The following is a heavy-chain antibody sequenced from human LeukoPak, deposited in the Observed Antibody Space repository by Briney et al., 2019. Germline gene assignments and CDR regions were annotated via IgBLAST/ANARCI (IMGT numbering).Heavy chain of an antibody. CDR2: IRYDGTNK. V-gene: IGHV3-30*02. J-gene: IGHJ4*02. CDR3: AKDNYYGDYEVTSIFGVD. CDR1: GFTFSSHG. D-gene: IGHD4-17*01. Sequence: GGSLRLSCAASGFTFSSHGMHWVRQAPGKGLEWVAFIRYDGTNKYYADSMKGRFNISRDNFKNTLYLQMNILRAEDTAVYYCAKDNYYGDYEVTSIFGVDWGQGTLVTVSS.